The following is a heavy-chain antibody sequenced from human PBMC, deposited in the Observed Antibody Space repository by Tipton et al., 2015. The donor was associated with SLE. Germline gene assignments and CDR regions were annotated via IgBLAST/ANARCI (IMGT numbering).Heavy chain of an antibody. J-gene: IGHJ6*03. Sequence: TLSLTCTVSGGSITSNTYYWSWIRQPAGRGLEWIGRIHPSGNTNYAPSLKSRAPIPLATAKNQFSLELTSMTAADAAMYFCASIARGVDHLNLVRRREYYYYMDVWGTGTTVAVS. CDR1: GGSITSNTYY. D-gene: IGHD3-10*01. V-gene: IGHV4-61*02. CDR3: ASIARGVDHLNLVRRREYYYYMDV. CDR2: IHPSGNT.